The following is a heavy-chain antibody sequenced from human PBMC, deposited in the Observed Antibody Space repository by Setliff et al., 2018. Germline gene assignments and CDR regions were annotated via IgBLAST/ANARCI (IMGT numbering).Heavy chain of an antibody. CDR2: IMPVFGTP. Sequence: GASVKVSCKASGGTFRDFAISWVRQAPGQGLEWMGGIMPVFGTPDYAQKFEGRVTISADETTTTAYLELSSLRSEDTGVYYCARGNPAERYEYWGQGTLVTVSS. V-gene: IGHV1-69*13. J-gene: IGHJ1*01. D-gene: IGHD5-12*01. CDR1: GGTFRDFA. CDR3: ARGNPAERYEY.